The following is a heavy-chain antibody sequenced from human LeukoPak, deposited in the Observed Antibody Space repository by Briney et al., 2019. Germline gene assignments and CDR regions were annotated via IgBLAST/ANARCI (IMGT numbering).Heavy chain of an antibody. J-gene: IGHJ4*02. Sequence: PGGSLRLSCAASGFTFSSYAMHWVRQAPGKGLEYVSAISSNGGSTYHANSVKARFTISRDNSKNTLYLQMGSLRAEDMAVYYCARGGYYYDSSGYIRELDYWGQGTLVTVSS. CDR1: GFTFSSYA. V-gene: IGHV3-64*01. CDR3: ARGGYYYDSSGYIRELDY. CDR2: ISSNGGST. D-gene: IGHD3-22*01.